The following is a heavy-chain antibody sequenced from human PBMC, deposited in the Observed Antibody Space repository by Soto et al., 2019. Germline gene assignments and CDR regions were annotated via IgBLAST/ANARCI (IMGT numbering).Heavy chain of an antibody. V-gene: IGHV1-3*01. Sequence: GASVKVSCKASGYTFTSYAMHWVRQAPGQRLEWMGWINAGNGNTSYAQKLQGRVTMTTDTSTSTAYMELRSLRSDDTAVYYCARNSDGSDTFDYWGQGTLVTVSS. CDR1: GYTFTSYA. CDR2: INAGNGNT. CDR3: ARNSDGSDTFDY. D-gene: IGHD2-21*02. J-gene: IGHJ4*02.